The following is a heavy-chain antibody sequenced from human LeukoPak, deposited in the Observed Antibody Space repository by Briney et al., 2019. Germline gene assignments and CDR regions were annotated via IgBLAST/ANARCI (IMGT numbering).Heavy chain of an antibody. J-gene: IGHJ4*02. Sequence: ASVRVSCKASGGTFSSYAISWVRQAPGQGLEWMGRIIPILGIANYAQKFQGRVTITADKSTSTAYMELSSLRSEDTAVYYCAREREESGTFDYWGQGTLVTVSS. CDR3: AREREESGTFDY. D-gene: IGHD2/OR15-2a*01. V-gene: IGHV1-69*04. CDR2: IIPILGIA. CDR1: GGTFSSYA.